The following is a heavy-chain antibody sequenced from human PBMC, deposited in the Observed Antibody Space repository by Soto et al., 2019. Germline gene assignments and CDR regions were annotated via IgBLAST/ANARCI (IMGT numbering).Heavy chain of an antibody. CDR3: ARRDYSTSSLGPFDF. V-gene: IGHV4-59*11. Sequence: QVQLQESGPGLVKPSETLSLTCVVSGGSISSHYWSWIRQPPGGGLEWIGFVHYSGSTNYSPSLKSRVTMSVDTSKNQFSLNLSSMTAADTAFYFCARRDYSTSSLGPFDFWGQGILVTVSS. CDR2: VHYSGST. J-gene: IGHJ4*02. CDR1: GGSISSHY. D-gene: IGHD6-6*01.